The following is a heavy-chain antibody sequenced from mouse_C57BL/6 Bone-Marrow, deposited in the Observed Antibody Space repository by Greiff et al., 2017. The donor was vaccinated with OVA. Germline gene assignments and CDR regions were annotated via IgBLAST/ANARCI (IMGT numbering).Heavy chain of an antibody. CDR2: IDPSDSYT. J-gene: IGHJ2*01. Sequence: QVQLQQPGAELVRPGTPVKLSCKASGYTFTSYWMHWVKQRPGQGLEWIGVIDPSDSYTNYNQKFKGKATLTVDTSSSTAYMQLSSLTSEDSAVYYCARDGEDYWGQGTTLTVSS. CDR3: ARDGEDY. V-gene: IGHV1-59*01. D-gene: IGHD2-3*01. CDR1: GYTFTSYW.